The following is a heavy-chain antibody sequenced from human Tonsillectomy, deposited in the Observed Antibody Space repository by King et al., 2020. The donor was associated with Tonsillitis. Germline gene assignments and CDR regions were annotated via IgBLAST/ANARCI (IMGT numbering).Heavy chain of an antibody. CDR3: AKDRGDCSSTSCYYGMDV. V-gene: IGHV3-30*18. Sequence: VQLVESGGGVVKPGRSLRLSCAASGFTFSSYGMHWVRQAPGKGLEWVAVISYDGSNKYYADYVKGRFTISRDNSKNTLYLQMNSLRAEDTAVYYCAKDRGDCSSTSCYYGMDVWGQGTTVTVSS. J-gene: IGHJ6*02. CDR2: ISYDGSNK. CDR1: GFTFSSYG. D-gene: IGHD2-2*01.